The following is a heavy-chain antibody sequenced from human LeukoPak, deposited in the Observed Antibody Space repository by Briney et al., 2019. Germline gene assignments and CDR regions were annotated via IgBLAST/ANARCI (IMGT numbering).Heavy chain of an antibody. J-gene: IGHJ6*03. CDR3: ARDGRPGYSYGYFDYYYYYYMDV. Sequence: ASVKASCKASGYTFTSYGISWVRQAPGQGLEWMGWISTYNGNTNYAQKLQGRVTMTTDTSTNTAYMELRSLRSDDTAVYYCARDGRPGYSYGYFDYYYYYYMDVWGKGTTVTVSS. V-gene: IGHV1-18*01. CDR2: ISTYNGNT. CDR1: GYTFTSYG. D-gene: IGHD5-18*01.